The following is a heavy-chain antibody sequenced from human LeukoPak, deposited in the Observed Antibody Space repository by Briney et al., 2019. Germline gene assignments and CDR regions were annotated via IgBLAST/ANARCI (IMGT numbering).Heavy chain of an antibody. Sequence: SETLSLTCTVSGASISSYHWSWIRQPAGEGLEWIGRIYTSGSTNYNPSLKNRVTMSVDTSKNQFSLKLTSVTAADTAVYYCVRYEGDFWGQGTLVTVSS. V-gene: IGHV4-4*07. CDR2: IYTSGST. CDR1: GASISSYH. D-gene: IGHD3-3*01. CDR3: VRYEGDF. J-gene: IGHJ4*02.